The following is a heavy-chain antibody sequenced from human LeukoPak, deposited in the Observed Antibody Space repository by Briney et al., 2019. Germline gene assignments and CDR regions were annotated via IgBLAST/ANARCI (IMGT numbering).Heavy chain of an antibody. D-gene: IGHD2-2*01. Sequence: GGSLRLSCAASGFTFSNAWMSWVRQAPGKGLEWVSAICDTGNTYCADSVKGRFSISRDNSKSTLYLQMNSLRAEDTAVYHCAKAPTYCSRTNCYNSIAREIDYWGQGTLVTVSS. CDR1: GFTFSNAW. V-gene: IGHV3-23*01. CDR3: AKAPTYCSRTNCYNSIAREIDY. J-gene: IGHJ4*02. CDR2: ICDTGNT.